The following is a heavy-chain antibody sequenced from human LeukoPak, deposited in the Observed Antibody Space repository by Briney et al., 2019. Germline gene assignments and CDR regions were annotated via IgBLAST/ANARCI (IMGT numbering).Heavy chain of an antibody. Sequence: PGGSLRLSCAASGFTFSSYAMSWVRQAPGKGLEWVSAISGSGSTYYADSVKGRFTISRDNSKNTLYLQMNSLRAEDTAVYYCAKGRIAAAGIGLHYWGQGTLVTVSS. V-gene: IGHV3-23*01. CDR2: ISGSGST. D-gene: IGHD6-13*01. J-gene: IGHJ4*02. CDR3: AKGRIAAAGIGLHY. CDR1: GFTFSSYA.